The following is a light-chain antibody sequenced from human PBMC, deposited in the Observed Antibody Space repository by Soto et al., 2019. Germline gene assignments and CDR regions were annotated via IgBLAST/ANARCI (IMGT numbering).Light chain of an antibody. J-gene: IGLJ1*01. V-gene: IGLV1-44*01. CDR1: SSNIGSKT. CDR2: SNY. CDR3: AAWEASLNGYV. Sequence: QSVLTQPPSASGTPGQRVTISCSGSSSNIGSKTVNWYQQLPGTAPKLLIYSNYQRPSGVPDRFSGSKSGTSASLASSGLQSEDEADYYCAAWEASLNGYVFGTGTKLTVL.